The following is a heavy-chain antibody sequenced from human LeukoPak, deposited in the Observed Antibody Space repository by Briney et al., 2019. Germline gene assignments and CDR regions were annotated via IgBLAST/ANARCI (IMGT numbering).Heavy chain of an antibody. J-gene: IGHJ5*02. Sequence: SETLSLTCAVYGGSFSGYYWSWIRQPPGKGLEWIGEINHSGSTNYNPSLKSRVTISVDTSKNQFSLKLSSVTAADTAVYYCARGRAVADRWGQGTLVTVSS. V-gene: IGHV4-34*01. CDR1: GGSFSGYY. D-gene: IGHD6-19*01. CDR2: INHSGST. CDR3: ARGRAVADR.